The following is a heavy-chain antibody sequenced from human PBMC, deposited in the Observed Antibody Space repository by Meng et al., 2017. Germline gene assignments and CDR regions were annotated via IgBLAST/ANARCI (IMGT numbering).Heavy chain of an antibody. CDR3: ARVVNKGGYLRVGYFDY. D-gene: IGHD3-10*01. CDR2: INHSGST. V-gene: IGHV4-34*01. Sequence: QVQLLQWGAGRFRPAETLSLTCAVYGGSFSGYYWIWIGQPPGKGLEWSGEINHSGSTNYNPSLKSRVTISVDTSKNQFSLKLSSVTAADTAVYYCARVVNKGGYLRVGYFDYWGQGTLVTVSS. CDR1: GGSFSGYY. J-gene: IGHJ4*02.